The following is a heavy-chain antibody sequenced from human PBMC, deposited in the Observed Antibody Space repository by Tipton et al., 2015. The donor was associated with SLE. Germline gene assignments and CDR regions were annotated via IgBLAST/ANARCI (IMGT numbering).Heavy chain of an antibody. CDR3: ARDHGDPRGFSYYGMDV. V-gene: IGHV4-59*01. J-gene: IGHJ6*02. CDR1: GGSISNYY. CDR2: IFYSGST. D-gene: IGHD4-17*01. Sequence: TLSLTCTVSGGSISNYYWSWIRQPPGKGLEWIGCIFYSGSTNYNPSLKSRVTISVDTSKNQFSMKLSSVTAADTAVYYCARDHGDPRGFSYYGMDVWGQGTTVTVSS.